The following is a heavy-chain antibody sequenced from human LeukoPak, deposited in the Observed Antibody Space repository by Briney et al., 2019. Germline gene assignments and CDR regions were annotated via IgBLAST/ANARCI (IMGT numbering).Heavy chain of an antibody. CDR2: FDPEDGET. J-gene: IGHJ6*02. Sequence: GASVKVSCKVSGYTLTELSMHWVRQAPGKGLEWMGGFDPEDGETIYAQKFQGRVTVTEDTSTDTAYMELSSPRSEDTAVYYCATDGSGSYYNVRGYGMDVWGQGTTVTVSS. V-gene: IGHV1-24*01. D-gene: IGHD3-10*01. CDR3: ATDGSGSYYNVRGYGMDV. CDR1: GYTLTELS.